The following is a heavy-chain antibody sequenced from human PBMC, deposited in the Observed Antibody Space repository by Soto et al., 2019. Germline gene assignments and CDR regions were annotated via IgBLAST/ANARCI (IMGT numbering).Heavy chain of an antibody. CDR3: AKSILGAPFFDY. J-gene: IGHJ4*02. CDR2: ISGSGGST. Sequence: EVQLLESGGGLVQPGGSLRLSCAASGFTFSSYAMSWVRQAPGKGLEWVSAISGSGGSTYYADSVKGRFTISRDNSKNTLYLQTNSLSAEDTAVYYCAKSILGAPFFDYWGQGTMVTVSS. D-gene: IGHD3-3*02. CDR1: GFTFSSYA. V-gene: IGHV3-23*01.